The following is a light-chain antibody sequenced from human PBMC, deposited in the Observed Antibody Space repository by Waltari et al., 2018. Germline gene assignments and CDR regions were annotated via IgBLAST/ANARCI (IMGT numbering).Light chain of an antibody. J-gene: IGLJ3*02. Sequence: QSALTQPASLSGSPRQSITISCTGTNSDIGGYNYVSWYQNHSGKAPKLMIFGVSDRPSGVSNRFSGSKSGNTASLTISELQADDEADYYCSSFTSSATWVFGGGTKLTVL. CDR1: NSDIGGYNY. CDR2: GVS. CDR3: SSFTSSATWV. V-gene: IGLV2-14*03.